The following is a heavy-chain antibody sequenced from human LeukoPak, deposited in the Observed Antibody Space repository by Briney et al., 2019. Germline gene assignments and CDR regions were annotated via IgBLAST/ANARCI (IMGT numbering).Heavy chain of an antibody. V-gene: IGHV3-66*01. CDR3: ATGERMVRVDGVDY. CDR1: GFTVRNNY. D-gene: IGHD3-10*01. Sequence: QPGGSLRLSCAASGFTVRNNYMSWVRQAPGKGLEWVSVIYSGGSTYYADSVKGRFTISRDNSKNTLYLQMNSLRAEDTAVYFCATGERMVRVDGVDYWGQGTLVTVSS. CDR2: IYSGGST. J-gene: IGHJ4*02.